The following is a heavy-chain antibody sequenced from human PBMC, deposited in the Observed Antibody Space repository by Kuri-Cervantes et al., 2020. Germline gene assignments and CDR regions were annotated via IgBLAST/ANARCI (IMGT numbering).Heavy chain of an antibody. CDR1: GRSFNTYY. J-gene: IGHJ3*02. CDR3: ARDRPKPVYSYGNYAYDI. D-gene: IGHD5-18*01. CDR2: INHSGST. V-gene: IGHV4-34*01. Sequence: SETLSLTCAVYGRSFNTYYWSWIRQSPGRGLEWIGEINHSGSTNYNPSLKSRVTISVDTSKKQFSLKLTSVTAADTAVYYCARDRPKPVYSYGNYAYDIWGQGTMVTVSS.